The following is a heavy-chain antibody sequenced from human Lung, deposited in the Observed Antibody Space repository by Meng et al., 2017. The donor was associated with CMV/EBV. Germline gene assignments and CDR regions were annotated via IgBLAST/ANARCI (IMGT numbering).Heavy chain of an antibody. J-gene: IGHJ4*02. CDR2: IGATAGGT. V-gene: IGHV3-23*01. D-gene: IGHD2-21*01. Sequence: GESXKISCAASGLTFSSYGISSVRQAPGKGLEWGSSIGATAGGTYYADSVKGRFTISRDNAKNTLYLQMNSLSAEDTAVYYCAKYSAVGERLYYFDYWGRGXLVTVSS. CDR3: AKYSAVGERLYYFDY. CDR1: GLTFSSYG.